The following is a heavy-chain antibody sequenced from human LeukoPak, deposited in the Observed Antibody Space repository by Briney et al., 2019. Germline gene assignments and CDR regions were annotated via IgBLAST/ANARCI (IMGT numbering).Heavy chain of an antibody. J-gene: IGHJ3*02. CDR2: ISWKSGSI. D-gene: IGHD3-10*02. CDR3: AKGLGSGSYYRGLDAFDI. Sequence: QPGGSLRLSCAASGFTFDDYAMHWVRQVPGKGLEWVSGISWKSGSIGYADSVEGRFTSSRDNAKNSLYLQMNSLRVEDTALYYCAKGLGSGSYYRGLDAFDIWGQGTMVTVSS. V-gene: IGHV3-9*01. CDR1: GFTFDDYA.